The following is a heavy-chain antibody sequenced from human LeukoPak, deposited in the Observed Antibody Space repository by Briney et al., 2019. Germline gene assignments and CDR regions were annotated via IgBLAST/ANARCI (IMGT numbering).Heavy chain of an antibody. J-gene: IGHJ4*02. CDR1: GDSISSSY. D-gene: IGHD4-23*01. V-gene: IGHV4-59*08. CDR2: VYYSGTT. CDR3: ARHTTYGGNSAFEY. Sequence: SETLSLTCFDSGDSISSSYWSWIRQPPGKGLEWIGYVYYSGTTNYNPSLKSRVTMSVHTYKTQFSLKLSSVTAADTAVYYCARHTTYGGNSAFEYWGQGTLVTVSS.